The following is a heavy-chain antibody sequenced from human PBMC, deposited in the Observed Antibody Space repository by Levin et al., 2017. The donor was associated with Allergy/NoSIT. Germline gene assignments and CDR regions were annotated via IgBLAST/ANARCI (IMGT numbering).Heavy chain of an antibody. J-gene: IGHJ4*02. D-gene: IGHD6-19*01. CDR2: IHQDGSAK. V-gene: IGHV3-7*04. CDR3: ARYGYSSIYYGFDY. Sequence: LAGGSLRLSCAASGFTFNNYYMSWVRQAPGKGLEWVANIHQDGSAKHYVDSVKGRFTISRDNAKSSMYLQMNSLRAEDTAVYYCARYGYSSIYYGFDYWGQGTLVTVSS. CDR1: GFTFNNYY.